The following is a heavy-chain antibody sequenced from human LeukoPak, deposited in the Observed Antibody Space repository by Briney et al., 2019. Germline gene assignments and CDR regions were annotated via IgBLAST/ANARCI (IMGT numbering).Heavy chain of an antibody. J-gene: IGHJ6*02. CDR2: ISSSSSYI. CDR1: GFTFSSYS. V-gene: IGHV3-21*01. Sequence: KPGGPLRLSCAASGFTFSSYSMNWVRQAPGKGLEWVASISSSSSYIYYADSVKGRFTISRDNAKNSLYLQMNSLRAEDTAVYYCARGGTQDYGSGSYRYYSYGMDVWGQGTTVTVSS. CDR3: ARGGTQDYGSGSYRYYSYGMDV. D-gene: IGHD3-10*01.